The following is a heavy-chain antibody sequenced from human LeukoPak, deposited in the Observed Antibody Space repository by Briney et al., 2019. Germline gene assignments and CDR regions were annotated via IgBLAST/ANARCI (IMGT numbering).Heavy chain of an antibody. Sequence: GGSLRLSCAASGFTFSSYSMNWVRRAPGKGLEWVSYISSSSSTIYYADSVKGRFTISRDNAKNSLYLQMNSLRDEDTAVYYCARGYYGSGSYNWFDPWGQGTLVTVSS. CDR1: GFTFSSYS. CDR3: ARGYYGSGSYNWFDP. J-gene: IGHJ5*02. V-gene: IGHV3-48*02. D-gene: IGHD3-10*01. CDR2: ISSSSSTI.